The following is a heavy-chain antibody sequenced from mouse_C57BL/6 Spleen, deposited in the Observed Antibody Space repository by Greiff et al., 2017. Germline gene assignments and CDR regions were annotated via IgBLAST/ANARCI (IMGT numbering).Heavy chain of an antibody. CDR2: IWRGGST. CDR3: AKSPPYYSNYVDLDY. V-gene: IGHV2-5*01. CDR1: GFSLTSYG. D-gene: IGHD2-5*01. J-gene: IGHJ2*01. Sequence: VQLKQSGPGLVQPSQSLSITCTVSGFSLTSYGVHWVRQSPGKGLEWLGVIWRGGSTDYTAAFMSRLSITKDNSKSQVFFKMNSLQADDTAIYYCAKSPPYYSNYVDLDYWGQGTTLTVSS.